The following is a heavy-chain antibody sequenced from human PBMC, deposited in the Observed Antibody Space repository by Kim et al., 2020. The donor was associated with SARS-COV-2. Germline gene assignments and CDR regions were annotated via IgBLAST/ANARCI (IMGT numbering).Heavy chain of an antibody. CDR3: ARVFEVPASIFLFYYYYGMDV. J-gene: IGHJ6*02. CDR1: GFTFSSYW. D-gene: IGHD2-2*01. CDR2: IKQDGSEK. Sequence: GGSLRLSCAASGFTFSSYWMSWVRQAPGKGLEWVANIKQDGSEKYYVDSVKGRFTISRDNAKNSLYLQMNSLRAEDTAVYYCARVFEVPASIFLFYYYYGMDVWGQGTTVTVSS. V-gene: IGHV3-7*03.